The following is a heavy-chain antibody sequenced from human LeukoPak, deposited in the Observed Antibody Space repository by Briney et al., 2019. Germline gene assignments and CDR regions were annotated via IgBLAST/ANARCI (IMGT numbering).Heavy chain of an antibody. CDR3: AGSIAAAGTKYFQH. V-gene: IGHV3-48*03. J-gene: IGHJ1*01. Sequence: PAGSLRLSCAASGFTFSSYEMNWVRQAPGKGLEWVSYISSSGSTIYYADSVKGRFTISRDNAKNSLYLQTNSLRAEDTAVYYCAGSIAAAGTKYFQHWGQGTLVTVSS. CDR2: ISSSGSTI. D-gene: IGHD6-13*01. CDR1: GFTFSSYE.